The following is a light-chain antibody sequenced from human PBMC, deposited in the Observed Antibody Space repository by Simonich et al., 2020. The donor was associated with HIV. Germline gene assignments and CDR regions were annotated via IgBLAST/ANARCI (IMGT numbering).Light chain of an antibody. CDR3: QHYYSTPPT. CDR1: QSVLYSSNNKNY. CDR2: WAS. V-gene: IGKV4-1*01. J-gene: IGKJ1*01. Sequence: DIVMTQSPDSLAVSLGERATINCKSSQSVLYSSNNKNYLAWYQQKPVQPPKLLIYWASTRESGVPDRFSCSGSGTDFTLTISSLQAEDVAVYYCQHYYSTPPTFGQGTKVEIK.